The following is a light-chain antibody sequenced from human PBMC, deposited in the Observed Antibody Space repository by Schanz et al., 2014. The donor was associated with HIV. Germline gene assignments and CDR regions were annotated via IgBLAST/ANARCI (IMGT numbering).Light chain of an antibody. CDR2: GAS. J-gene: IGKJ4*01. V-gene: IGKV3-20*01. CDR1: QSVSSN. CDR3: QQYGSSST. Sequence: EIVLTQSPGTLSLSPGERATLSCRASQSVSSNLAWYQQKPGQAPRLLIYGASSRATGTPDRVSGSGSGTDFTLSVSRLEPEDFAVYYCQQYGSSSTFGGGTKVEIK.